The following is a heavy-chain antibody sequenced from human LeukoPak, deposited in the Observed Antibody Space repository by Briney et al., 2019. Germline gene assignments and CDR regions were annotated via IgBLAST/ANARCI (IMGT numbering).Heavy chain of an antibody. CDR1: GYTFTSYD. CDR3: ARFNQLSDAFDI. Sequence: ASVKVSCEASGYTFTSYDINWVRQATGQGLEWMGWMNPNSGNTGYAQKFQGRVTITRNTSISTAYMELSSLRSEDTAVYYCARFNQLSDAFDIWGQGTMVTVSS. D-gene: IGHD2-2*01. CDR2: MNPNSGNT. J-gene: IGHJ3*02. V-gene: IGHV1-8*03.